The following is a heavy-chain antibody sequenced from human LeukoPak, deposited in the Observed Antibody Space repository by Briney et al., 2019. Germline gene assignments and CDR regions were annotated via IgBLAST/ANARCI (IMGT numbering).Heavy chain of an antibody. Sequence: SETLSLTCTVSGGSISSGGYYWSWIRQHPGKGLEWIGYIYYSGSTYYNPSLKSRVTISVDTSKNQFSLKLSSVTAADTAVYYCASHDCSGGSCYSGYWGQGTLVTVSS. CDR1: GGSISSGGYY. V-gene: IGHV4-31*03. D-gene: IGHD2-15*01. CDR2: IYYSGST. CDR3: ASHDCSGGSCYSGY. J-gene: IGHJ4*02.